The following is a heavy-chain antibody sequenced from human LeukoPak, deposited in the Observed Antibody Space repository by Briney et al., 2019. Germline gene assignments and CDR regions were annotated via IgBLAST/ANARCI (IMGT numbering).Heavy chain of an antibody. J-gene: IGHJ6*03. CDR2: VDPEDGET. D-gene: IGHD6-19*01. CDR3: AHTRAVARDPYYYYMDV. V-gene: IGHV1-69-2*01. CDR1: GYTFTDYY. Sequence: ATVKISCKVSGYTFTDYYMRWVQQAPGKGLEWMGLVDPEDGETIYAEKFQGRVTITADTSTDTAYMELSSLRSEDTAVYYCAHTRAVARDPYYYYMDVWGKGTTVTVSS.